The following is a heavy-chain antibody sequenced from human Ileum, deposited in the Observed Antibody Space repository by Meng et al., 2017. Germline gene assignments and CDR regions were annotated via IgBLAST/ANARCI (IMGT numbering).Heavy chain of an antibody. CDR1: GLTFSNYG. CDR2: LDAGGINA. V-gene: IGHV3-23*01. J-gene: IGHJ4*02. D-gene: IGHD3-22*01. CDR3: AKEKSANSWLGFGK. Sequence: GGSLRLSCAVSGLTFSNYGMSWVRQAPGKGLQWVSGLDAGGINADYADMVRGRFTISRDNSKSTLYLQMDSLSAEDTAVYYCAKEKSANSWLGFGKWGQGTLVTVSS.